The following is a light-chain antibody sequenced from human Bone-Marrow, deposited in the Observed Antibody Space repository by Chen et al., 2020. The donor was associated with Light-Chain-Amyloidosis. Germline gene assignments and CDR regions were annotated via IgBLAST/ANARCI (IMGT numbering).Light chain of an antibody. Sequence: SYVLTQPSSVSVAPGQTATIACGGNNIGSTSVHWYQQTPGRAPLLVVDDDSDRPSGIPERLSGSNSGNTATLPSSRVEAGDEADYYCQVWDRSSDRPVFGGGTKLTVL. CDR2: DDS. CDR3: QVWDRSSDRPV. CDR1: NIGSTS. J-gene: IGLJ3*02. V-gene: IGLV3-21*02.